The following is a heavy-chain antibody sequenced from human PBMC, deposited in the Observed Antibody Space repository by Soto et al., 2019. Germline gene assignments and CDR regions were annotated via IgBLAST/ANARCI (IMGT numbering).Heavy chain of an antibody. CDR3: ARGRYGDY. D-gene: IGHD1-1*01. J-gene: IGHJ4*02. CDR1: GYGFTTYG. V-gene: IGHV1-18*01. CDR2: ISAHNGNT. Sequence: QVHLVQSGAEVKKPGASVKVSCKGSGYGFTTYGITWVRQAPGQGLEWMAWISAHNGNTNYAQKLQGRVTVTRYTSTSPAYMELRSLRSDDTAVYYWARGRYGDYWGQGALVTVSS.